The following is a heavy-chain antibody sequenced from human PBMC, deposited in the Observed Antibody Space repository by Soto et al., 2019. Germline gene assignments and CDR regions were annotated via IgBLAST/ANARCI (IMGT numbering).Heavy chain of an antibody. Sequence: QVQLQESGPGLVQPSQTLSLTCTVSGGSISSGGFYWSWIRQHPEKGLEWIGWIYHSGNTYYNPSRKIRVTLLEDTSKNQFSLKLTSVTAADTAVYYCARGTYQYYDSSGVQNRFDPWGQGTLVTVSS. J-gene: IGHJ5*02. CDR1: GGSISSGGFY. CDR3: ARGTYQYYDSSGVQNRFDP. D-gene: IGHD3-22*01. V-gene: IGHV4-31*03. CDR2: IYHSGNT.